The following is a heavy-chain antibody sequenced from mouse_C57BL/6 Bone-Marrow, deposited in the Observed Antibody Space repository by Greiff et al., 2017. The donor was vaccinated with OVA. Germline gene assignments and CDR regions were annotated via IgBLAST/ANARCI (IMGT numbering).Heavy chain of an antibody. CDR3: ARGAYYYGSSYGAMDY. Sequence: VQLQQPGAELVKPGASVKLSCKASGYTFTSYWITWVKQRPGQGLEWIGDIYPGSGSTNYNEKFKSKATLTVDTSSSTAYMQLSSLTSEDSAVYYCARGAYYYGSSYGAMDYWGQGTSVTVSS. CDR1: GYTFTSYW. V-gene: IGHV1-55*01. CDR2: IYPGSGST. J-gene: IGHJ4*01. D-gene: IGHD1-1*01.